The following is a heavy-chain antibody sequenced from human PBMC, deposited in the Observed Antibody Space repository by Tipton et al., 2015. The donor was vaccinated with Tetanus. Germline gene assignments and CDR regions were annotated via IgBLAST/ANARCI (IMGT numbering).Heavy chain of an antibody. CDR3: AKDPASRGWFDP. J-gene: IGHJ5*02. Sequence: SLRLSCAASGFTFSNYAMAWVRQAPGKGLEWVSGISVRGSHTYYADPVKGRFSISRDNSKNTVYLQMNSLRDEDTAAYYCAKDPASRGWFDPWGQETLVSVSS. V-gene: IGHV3-23*01. CDR1: GFTFSNYA. CDR2: ISVRGSHT.